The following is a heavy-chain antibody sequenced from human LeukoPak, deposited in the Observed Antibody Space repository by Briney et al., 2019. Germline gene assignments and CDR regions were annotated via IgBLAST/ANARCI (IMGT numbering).Heavy chain of an antibody. J-gene: IGHJ5*02. CDR3: AREVRGGYNYGWFDP. CDR2: INPNSGGT. D-gene: IGHD5-24*01. CDR1: GYTFTGYY. V-gene: IGHV1-2*06. Sequence: ASVKVSCKASGYTFTGYYMHWVRQAPGQGLEWMGRINPNSGGTNYAQKFQGRVTMTRDTSISTAYMELSRLRSDDTAVYYCAREVRGGYNYGWFDPWGQGTLVTVSS.